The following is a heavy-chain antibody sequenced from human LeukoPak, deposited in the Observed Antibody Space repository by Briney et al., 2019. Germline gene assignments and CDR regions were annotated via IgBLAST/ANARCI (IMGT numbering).Heavy chain of an antibody. V-gene: IGHV3-23*01. J-gene: IGHJ4*02. Sequence: GGSLRLSCAASGFTFSNYAMSWVRQAPGKGLEWVSAISGSGGSTYYADSVKGRFTISRDNSKNTLYLQMNSLRAEDTAVYYCAKAGLWFGELLFDYWGQGTLVTVSS. D-gene: IGHD3-10*01. CDR1: GFTFSNYA. CDR3: AKAGLWFGELLFDY. CDR2: ISGSGGST.